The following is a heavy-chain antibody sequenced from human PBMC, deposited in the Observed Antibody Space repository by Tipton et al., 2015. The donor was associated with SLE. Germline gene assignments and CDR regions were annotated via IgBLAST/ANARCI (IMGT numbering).Heavy chain of an antibody. D-gene: IGHD2-15*01. CDR1: GGSISSHY. Sequence: TLSLTCTVSGGSISSHYWSWIRQPPGKGLEWIGYIYYSGSTYYNPSLKSRVTISVDTSKNQFSLKLSSVTAADTAVYYCARAWEVVRDYFDYWGQGTLVTVSS. J-gene: IGHJ4*02. CDR2: IYYSGST. CDR3: ARAWEVVRDYFDY. V-gene: IGHV4-59*11.